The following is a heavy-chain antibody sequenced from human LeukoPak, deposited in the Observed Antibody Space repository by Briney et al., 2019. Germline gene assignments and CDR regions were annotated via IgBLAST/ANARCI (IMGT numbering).Heavy chain of an antibody. CDR1: GGSISSYY. CDR3: ARRGGSFDGPPDY. V-gene: IGHV4-59*08. D-gene: IGHD2-15*01. Sequence: SETLSLTCTVSGGSISSYYWTWIRQSPGKGLERIGYTHYSGTTNYNPSLKSRVTISVDTSKNQFSLKLSSVTAADTAMYYCARRGGSFDGPPDYWGQGTLVTVSS. CDR2: THYSGTT. J-gene: IGHJ4*02.